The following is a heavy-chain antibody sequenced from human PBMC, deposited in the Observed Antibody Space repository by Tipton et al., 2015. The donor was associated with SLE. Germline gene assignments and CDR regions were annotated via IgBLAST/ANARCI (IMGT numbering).Heavy chain of an antibody. V-gene: IGHV3-30*04. CDR3: ARGYSSTPIN. CDR2: ISYDGSNK. D-gene: IGHD6-13*01. Sequence: SLRLSCAASGFTFSSYAMHWVRQAPGKGLEWVAVISYDGSNKYYADSVKGRFTISRDNSKNTLYLQMNSLRAEDTAVYYCARGYSSTPINWGQGALVTVSS. J-gene: IGHJ4*02. CDR1: GFTFSSYA.